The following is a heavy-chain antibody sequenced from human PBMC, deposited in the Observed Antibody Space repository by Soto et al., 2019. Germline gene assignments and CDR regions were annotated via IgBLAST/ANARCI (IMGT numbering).Heavy chain of an antibody. V-gene: IGHV3-23*01. CDR3: AKDRLAGGFDY. Sequence: GGSLRLSCAASGFTFSNYAMSGVRQAPGKGLEWVSLVSATAGTTYYTDSVKGRFTISRDNSRNTVYLQVNSLRADDTAVYYCAKDRLAGGFDYWGQGTLVTVSS. J-gene: IGHJ4*02. CDR1: GFTFSNYA. CDR2: VSATAGTT. D-gene: IGHD3-16*01.